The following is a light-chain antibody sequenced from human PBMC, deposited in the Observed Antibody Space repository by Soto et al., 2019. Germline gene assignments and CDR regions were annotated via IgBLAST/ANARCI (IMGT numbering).Light chain of an antibody. J-gene: IGKJ2*01. CDR1: QSVSSY. V-gene: IGKV3-11*01. CDR2: DAS. Sequence: EIVLTQSPATLSLSPGERATLSCRASQSVSSYLAWYQQKPGQAPRLLIYDASNRATGIPARFSGSGSETDFTLTISSLEPECFAVYYCQQRSNWPVTFGQGTKLEIK. CDR3: QQRSNWPVT.